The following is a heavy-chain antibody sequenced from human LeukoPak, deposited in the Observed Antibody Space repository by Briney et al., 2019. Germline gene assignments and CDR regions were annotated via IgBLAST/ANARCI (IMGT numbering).Heavy chain of an antibody. D-gene: IGHD3-3*01. V-gene: IGHV3-48*04. J-gene: IGHJ6*02. CDR1: GFTFSTYT. CDR2: ISSSSSTI. CDR3: AKDGNSKITIFGVVNHLNYYYYGMDV. Sequence: GGSLRLSCAASGFTFSTYTMNWVRLAPGKGLAWVSYISSSSSTIYYADSVKGRFTISRDNSKSSLYLQMNSLRTEDTALYYCAKDGNSKITIFGVVNHLNYYYYGMDVWGQGTTVTVSS.